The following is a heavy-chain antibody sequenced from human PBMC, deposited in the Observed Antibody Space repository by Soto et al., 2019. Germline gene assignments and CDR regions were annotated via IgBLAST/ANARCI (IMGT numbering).Heavy chain of an antibody. V-gene: IGHV1-3*01. Sequence: GASVKVSCKASGYTFTSYAMHWVRQAPGQRLEWMGWINAANGNTQHSQKFQGRVTITRDTSASTAYMELSSLRSEDTAVYYCARGKDICTNAVCYEGYYYYMDVWGKGTTVTVSS. CDR2: INAANGNT. CDR3: ARGKDICTNAVCYEGYYYYMDV. CDR1: GYTFTSYA. J-gene: IGHJ6*03. D-gene: IGHD2-8*01.